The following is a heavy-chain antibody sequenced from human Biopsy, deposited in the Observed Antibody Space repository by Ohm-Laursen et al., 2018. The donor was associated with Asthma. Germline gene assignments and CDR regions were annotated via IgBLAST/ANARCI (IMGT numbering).Heavy chain of an antibody. CDR3: ASDYPKDYVRYNFQF. CDR1: GYSLTDLY. J-gene: IGHJ4*02. CDR2: HDHEEGGT. V-gene: IGHV1-24*01. Sequence: ESSVTVSCKISGYSLTDLYMHWVRQAPGQGLEWMGGHDHEEGGTVNARRFQGRVTMTEDTSRDTAYMELSSLSSDDTAVYYCASDYPKDYVRYNFQFWGQGTLVTVSS. D-gene: IGHD4-17*01.